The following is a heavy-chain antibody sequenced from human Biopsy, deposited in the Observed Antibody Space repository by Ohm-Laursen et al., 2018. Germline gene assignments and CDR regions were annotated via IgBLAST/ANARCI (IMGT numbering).Heavy chain of an antibody. Sequence: TLSLTCTVSGVSINTGGYYWTWIRQPPGTGLEWIGYIHYSGNTLYNPSLKSRLTISVDTSRNQFSLKLTSVTAADTALYYCARDRGYYSDRTVPGYFDLWGRGTLVTVSS. CDR1: GVSINTGGYY. CDR2: IHYSGNT. J-gene: IGHJ2*01. D-gene: IGHD3-22*01. V-gene: IGHV4-31*03. CDR3: ARDRGYYSDRTVPGYFDL.